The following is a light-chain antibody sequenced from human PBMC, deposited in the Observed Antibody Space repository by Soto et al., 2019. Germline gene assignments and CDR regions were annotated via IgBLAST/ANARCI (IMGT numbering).Light chain of an antibody. CDR3: QQRSNWSIT. V-gene: IGKV3D-20*02. J-gene: IGKJ5*01. CDR1: QSVSSSY. Sequence: EIVLRQSPGTLSLSPWERAPLSCVASQSVSSSYLAWYQQKPGQAPRLLIYDASNRATGIPDRFSGSGSGTDFTLTISSLEPEDFAVYYCQQRSNWSITFGQGTRLENK. CDR2: DAS.